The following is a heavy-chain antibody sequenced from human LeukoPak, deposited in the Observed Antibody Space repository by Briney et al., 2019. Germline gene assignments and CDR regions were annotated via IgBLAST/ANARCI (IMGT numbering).Heavy chain of an antibody. CDR3: ARGVVELRLRMNWFDP. CDR2: IIPIFGTA. Sequence: VASVKVSCKASGGTFSSYAISWVRQAPGQGLEWMGGIIPIFGTANYAQKFQGRVTITADESTSTAYMELSSLRSEDTAVYYCARGVVELRLRMNWFDPWGQGTLVTVSS. V-gene: IGHV1-69*01. D-gene: IGHD1-7*01. CDR1: GGTFSSYA. J-gene: IGHJ5*02.